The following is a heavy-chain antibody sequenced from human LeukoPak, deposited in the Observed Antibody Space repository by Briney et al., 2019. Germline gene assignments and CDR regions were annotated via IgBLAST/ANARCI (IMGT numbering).Heavy chain of an antibody. CDR3: ARDLTSAAGDYYYYYGMDV. CDR2: IIPILGIA. Sequence: SVKVSCKASGGTFSSYAISWVRQAPGQGLEWMGRIIPILGIANYAQKFQGRVTITADKSTSTAYMELSSLRSEDTAVYYCARDLTSAAGDYYYYYGMDVWGQGTTVTVSS. CDR1: GGTFSSYA. D-gene: IGHD6-13*01. J-gene: IGHJ6*02. V-gene: IGHV1-69*04.